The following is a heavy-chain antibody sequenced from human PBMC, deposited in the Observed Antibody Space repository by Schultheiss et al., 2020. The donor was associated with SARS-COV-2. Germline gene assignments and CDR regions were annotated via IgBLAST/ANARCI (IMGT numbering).Heavy chain of an antibody. CDR1: GFTFSSYS. CDR2: ISSISSYI. V-gene: IGHV3-21*01. Sequence: GGSLRLSCAASGFTFSSYSMNWVRQAPGKGLEWVSSISSISSYIYYADSVKGRFTISRDNAKNSLYLQMNSLRAEDTAVYYCARDEGDGYNNYGMDVWGQGTTVKVSS. J-gene: IGHJ6*02. D-gene: IGHD5-24*01. CDR3: ARDEGDGYNNYGMDV.